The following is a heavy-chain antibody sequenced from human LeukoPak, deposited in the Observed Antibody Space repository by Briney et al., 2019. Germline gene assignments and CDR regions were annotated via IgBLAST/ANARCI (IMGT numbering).Heavy chain of an antibody. CDR2: IYWNDDK. CDR3: ARSYSDYDYFNNWFDP. CDR1: GFSLSTSGVG. Sequence: ESGPTLVKPTQTLTLTCTFSGFSLSTSGVGVGWIRQPPGKALEWLALIYWNDDKRYSPSLKSRLTISKDTSKNQVVLTMTSMDPVDTATYYCARSYSDYDYFNNWFDPWGQGTLVTVSS. J-gene: IGHJ5*02. D-gene: IGHD5-12*01. V-gene: IGHV2-5*01.